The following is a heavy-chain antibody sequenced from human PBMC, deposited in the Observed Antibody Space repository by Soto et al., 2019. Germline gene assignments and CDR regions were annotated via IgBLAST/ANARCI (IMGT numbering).Heavy chain of an antibody. D-gene: IGHD3-10*01. CDR2: IYYSGST. Sequence: SETLSLTCTHPGGSISTYYWTWSRPPPGKGLEWIGYIYYSGSTNYNPSLKSRVTISVDTSKNQSSLKLSSVTAADTAVYYCESTAIWFGDRRGLDPWGQGTLVTVSS. V-gene: IGHV4-59*01. J-gene: IGHJ5*02. CDR3: ESTAIWFGDRRGLDP. CDR1: GGSISTYY.